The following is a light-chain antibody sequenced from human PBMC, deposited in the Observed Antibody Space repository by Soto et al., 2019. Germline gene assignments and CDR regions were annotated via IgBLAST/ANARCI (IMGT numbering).Light chain of an antibody. CDR1: SANIGNNA. CDR3: ATWDDSLHGVV. J-gene: IGLJ2*01. V-gene: IGLV1-36*01. Sequence: QSVLAQPPSVSEAPRQRVTISCSGNSANIGNNAVNWYQQFPGKSPRLLIYYDDLLASGISDRFSGSKSGTSASLAISGLQSEDEAHYYCATWDDSLHGVVFGGGTQLTVL. CDR2: YDD.